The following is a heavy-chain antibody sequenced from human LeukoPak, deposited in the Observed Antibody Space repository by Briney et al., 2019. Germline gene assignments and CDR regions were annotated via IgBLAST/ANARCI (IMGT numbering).Heavy chain of an antibody. J-gene: IGHJ4*02. V-gene: IGHV4-31*03. CDR1: GGSISSGGYY. CDR3: ARDRADTYYYGSGSLYYFDY. Sequence: SETLSLTCTVSGGSISSGGYYWSWIRQHPGKGLEWIGYIYYSGSTYYNPSLKSRVTISVDTSKNQFSLKLSSVTAADTAVYYCARDRADTYYYGSGSLYYFDYWGQGTLVTVSS. CDR2: IYYSGST. D-gene: IGHD3-10*01.